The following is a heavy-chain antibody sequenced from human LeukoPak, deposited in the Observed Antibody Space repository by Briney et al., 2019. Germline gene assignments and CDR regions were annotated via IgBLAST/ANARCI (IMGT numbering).Heavy chain of an antibody. CDR3: AKSRSAMVRGVIEY. CDR2: ISPSGSA. V-gene: IGHV3-23*01. D-gene: IGHD3-10*01. J-gene: IGHJ4*02. Sequence: PGGSLRLSCAASGFTFRSYSMNWVRQAPGKGLEWVSVISPSGSAYNADPVKGRFTISRDNSKDTVYLQMDSLRAEDTATYYCAKSRSAMVRGVIEYWGQGTLVTVSS. CDR1: GFTFRSYS.